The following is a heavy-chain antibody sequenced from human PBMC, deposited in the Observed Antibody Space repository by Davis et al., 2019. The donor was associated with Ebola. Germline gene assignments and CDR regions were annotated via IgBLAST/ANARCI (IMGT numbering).Heavy chain of an antibody. Sequence: MPSETLSLTCAVSGDSISSSNWWSWVRQPPGKGLEWIGEISQSGSTNYNPSLKSRVTISVDKSKNQFSLKLSSVTAADTAVYYCARDNPDYGDYLFDYWGQGTLVTVSS. J-gene: IGHJ4*02. CDR1: GDSISSSNW. CDR3: ARDNPDYGDYLFDY. D-gene: IGHD4-17*01. V-gene: IGHV4-4*02. CDR2: ISQSGST.